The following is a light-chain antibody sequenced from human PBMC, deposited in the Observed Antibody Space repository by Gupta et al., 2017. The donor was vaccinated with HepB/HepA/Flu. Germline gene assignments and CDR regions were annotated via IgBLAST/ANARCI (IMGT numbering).Light chain of an antibody. CDR2: RDS. V-gene: IGLV3-9*01. J-gene: IGLJ1*01. Sequence: SYELTQPLPVSVALGRTARITCGGNNIGSKNVHWNQQKPGQAPVLFIYRDSTRPSGIPERFSGSNSANTATLTIGGAQAGDDADYYLQVRDSSNYVFGTGTKVTVL. CDR3: QVRDSSNYV. CDR1: NIGSKN.